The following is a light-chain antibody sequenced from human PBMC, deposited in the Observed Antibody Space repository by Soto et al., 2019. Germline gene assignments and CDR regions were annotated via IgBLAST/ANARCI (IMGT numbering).Light chain of an antibody. CDR1: SSNTGNNY. CDR3: GAWDSSLSALL. CDR2: DND. V-gene: IGLV1-51*01. J-gene: IGLJ2*01. Sequence: QSVLTQPPSVSATPGQKVTISCSGSSSNTGNNYVSWYQHVPGTAPKLLIYDNDERPSGIPDRFSGSKSGTSATLGITGLQTGDEADYYCGAWDSSLSALLFGGGTKLTVL.